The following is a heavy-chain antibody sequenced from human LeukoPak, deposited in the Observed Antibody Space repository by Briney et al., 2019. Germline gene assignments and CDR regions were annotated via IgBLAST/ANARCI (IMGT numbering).Heavy chain of an antibody. D-gene: IGHD3-10*01. J-gene: IGHJ4*02. CDR2: INHSGST. Sequence: PSETLSLTCAVYGGSFSGYYWSWIRQPPGKGLEWIGEINHSGSTNYNPSLKSRVTISVDTSKNQFSLKLSSVTAADTAVYYCARSEDGSGSYATGTFDYWGQGTLVTVSS. V-gene: IGHV4-34*01. CDR3: ARSEDGSGSYATGTFDY. CDR1: GGSFSGYY.